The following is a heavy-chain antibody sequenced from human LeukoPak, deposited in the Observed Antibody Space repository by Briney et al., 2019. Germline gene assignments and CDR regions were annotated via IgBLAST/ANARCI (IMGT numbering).Heavy chain of an antibody. CDR1: GGSISSSSYY. CDR3: ARCMVRGNFYYMDV. J-gene: IGHJ6*03. Sequence: SETLSLTCTVSGGSISSSSYYWGWIRQPPGKGLEWIGSIYYSGSTYYNPSLKSRVTISVDTSKNQFSLKLSSVTAADTAVYDCARCMVRGNFYYMDVWGKGTTVTVSS. CDR2: IYYSGST. D-gene: IGHD3-10*01. V-gene: IGHV4-39*01.